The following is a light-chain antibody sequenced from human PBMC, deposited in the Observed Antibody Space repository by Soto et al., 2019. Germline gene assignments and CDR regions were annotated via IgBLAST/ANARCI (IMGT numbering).Light chain of an antibody. CDR3: QQRSYLVT. CDR1: QSVSSY. CDR2: DAS. V-gene: IGKV3-11*01. Sequence: PGERATLSCRASQSVSSYLAWYQHKPGQAPRLLIYDASNRATGIPSRFSGSGSGTYFTLTISSLEPEDFAVYYCQQRSYLVTFGQGTRLEIK. J-gene: IGKJ5*01.